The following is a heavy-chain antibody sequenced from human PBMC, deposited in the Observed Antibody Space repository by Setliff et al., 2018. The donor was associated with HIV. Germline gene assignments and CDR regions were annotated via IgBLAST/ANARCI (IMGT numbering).Heavy chain of an antibody. CDR1: GGSFSGYC. Sequence: SETLSLTCAVYGGSFSGYCWSWIRQPPGKGLEWIGEIQHSGRINYNPSLRSRVTTSVDTSKNQFSLRLRSVTAADTAAYYCARVSSTYWYSIPRDYYYYMDVWGEGTTVTVSS. V-gene: IGHV4-34*01. CDR3: ARVSSTYWYSIPRDYYYYMDV. J-gene: IGHJ6*03. CDR2: IQHSGRI. D-gene: IGHD2-8*02.